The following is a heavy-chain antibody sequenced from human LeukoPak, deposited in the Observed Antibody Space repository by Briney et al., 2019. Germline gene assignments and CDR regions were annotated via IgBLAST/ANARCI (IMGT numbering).Heavy chain of an antibody. Sequence: ASVKVSCKASGGTFISYDIRWVRQAPGQGLEWMGGIIPIFGTANSAQKFQGRVTITADESTSTAYMELSSLRSEDTAVYYCARRSDDYDSSAYYHWGQGTLVTVSS. CDR2: IIPIFGTA. CDR3: ARRSDDYDSSAYYH. V-gene: IGHV1-69*13. CDR1: GGTFISYD. D-gene: IGHD3-22*01. J-gene: IGHJ4*02.